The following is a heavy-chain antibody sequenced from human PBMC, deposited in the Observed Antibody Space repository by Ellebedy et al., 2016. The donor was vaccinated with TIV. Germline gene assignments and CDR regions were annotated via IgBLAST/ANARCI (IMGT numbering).Heavy chain of an antibody. CDR2: ISGSGGST. V-gene: IGHV3-23*01. CDR1: GFTFSSYA. D-gene: IGHD2-15*01. J-gene: IGHJ6*02. Sequence: GESLKISXAASGFTFSSYAMSWVRQAPGKGLEWVSAISGSGGSTYYADSVKGRFTISRDNSKNTLYLQMNSLRAEDTAVYYCAKGPYCSGGSCYPFYGMDVWGQGTTVTVSS. CDR3: AKGPYCSGGSCYPFYGMDV.